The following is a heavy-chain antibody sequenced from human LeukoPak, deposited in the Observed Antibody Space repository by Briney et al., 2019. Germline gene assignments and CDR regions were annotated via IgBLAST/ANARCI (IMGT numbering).Heavy chain of an antibody. J-gene: IGHJ4*02. D-gene: IGHD6-13*01. CDR3: ARAGSSWSFDY. V-gene: IGHV4-59*02. CDR1: GDSVSSYY. CDR2: IYYSGST. Sequence: SETLSLTCTVSGDSVSSYYWSWIRQPPGKGLEWIGYIYYSGSTNYTPSLKSRVTTSVGPSKTQFSLKLTSVTAADTAVYYCARAGSSWSFDYWGQGTLVTVSS.